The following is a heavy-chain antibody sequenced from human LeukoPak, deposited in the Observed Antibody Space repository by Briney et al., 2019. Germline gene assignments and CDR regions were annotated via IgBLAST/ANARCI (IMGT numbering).Heavy chain of an antibody. Sequence: GGSLRLSCTASEFTFSTYDLNWVRQAPGKGLEWVSYLSSGGDAIYYADSVKGRFTISRDNANNSLYLQMNSLRAEDTAVYYCARDRKRANYYYGLDVWGQGTLVTVSS. V-gene: IGHV3-48*03. D-gene: IGHD6-25*01. CDR3: ARDRKRANYYYGLDV. CDR2: LSSGGDAI. CDR1: EFTFSTYD. J-gene: IGHJ6*02.